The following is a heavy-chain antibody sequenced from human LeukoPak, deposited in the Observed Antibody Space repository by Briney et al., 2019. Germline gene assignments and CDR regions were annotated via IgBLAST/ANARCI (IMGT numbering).Heavy chain of an antibody. V-gene: IGHV3-21*03. CDR1: GFSFNTYG. CDR3: AREGSSHYYFDY. Sequence: GGSLRLSCVASGFSFNTYGMNWVRQAPGEGLEWVSSITSRGSYIYYADSVKGRFTISRDNAKNSLYLQMNSLRDEDTAVYYCAREGSSHYYFDYWGRGTLVTVSS. J-gene: IGHJ4*02. D-gene: IGHD3-10*01. CDR2: ITSRGSYI.